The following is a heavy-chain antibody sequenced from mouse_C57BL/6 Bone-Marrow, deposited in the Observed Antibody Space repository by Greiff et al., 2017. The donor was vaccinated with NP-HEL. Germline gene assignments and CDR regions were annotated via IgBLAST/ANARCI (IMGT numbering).Heavy chain of an antibody. J-gene: IGHJ4*01. D-gene: IGHD2-1*01. CDR2: ISSGSSTI. CDR1: GFTFSDYG. CDR3: ARCNYDAMDY. V-gene: IGHV5-17*01. Sequence: EVMLVESGGGLVKPGGSLKLSCAASGFTFSDYGMHWVRQAPEKGLEWVAYISSGSSTIYYADTVKGRFTISRDNAKNTLFLQMTSLRSEDTAMYYCARCNYDAMDYWGQGTSVTVSS.